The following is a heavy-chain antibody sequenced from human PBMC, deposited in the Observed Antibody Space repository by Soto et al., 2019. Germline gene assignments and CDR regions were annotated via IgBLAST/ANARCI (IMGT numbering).Heavy chain of an antibody. J-gene: IGHJ5*02. V-gene: IGHV1-46*01. CDR1: GYTFTSYY. Sequence: ASVKVSCKASGYTFTSYYMHWVRQAPGQGLEWMGIINPSGGSTSYAQKFQGRVTMTRDTSTSTVYVELSSLRSEDTAVYYCARDVSMIVVVPTGWFDPWGQGTLVTVSS. D-gene: IGHD3-22*01. CDR3: ARDVSMIVVVPTGWFDP. CDR2: INPSGGST.